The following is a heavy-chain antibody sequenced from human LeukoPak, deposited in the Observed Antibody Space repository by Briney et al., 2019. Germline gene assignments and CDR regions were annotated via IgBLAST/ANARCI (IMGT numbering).Heavy chain of an antibody. Sequence: SETLSLXCAVSGYSNSSGYYWGWIRQPPGKGLEWIGSIYHSGSTYYNPSLKSRVTISVDTSKNQFSLKLSSVTAADTAVYYCARSWSGGSYGLDVWGKGTTVTVSS. V-gene: IGHV4-38-2*01. J-gene: IGHJ6*04. CDR3: ARSWSGGSYGLDV. CDR2: IYHSGST. CDR1: GYSNSSGYY. D-gene: IGHD2-15*01.